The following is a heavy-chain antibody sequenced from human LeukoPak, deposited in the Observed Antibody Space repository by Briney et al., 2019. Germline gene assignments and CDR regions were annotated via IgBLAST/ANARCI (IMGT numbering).Heavy chain of an antibody. CDR3: TTPNNPLEMATGGSGY. CDR1: GFTFSNAW. V-gene: IGHV3-15*01. D-gene: IGHD5-24*01. CDR2: IKSKTDDGTT. J-gene: IGHJ4*02. Sequence: PGGSLRLSCAPSGFTFSNAWMSWARQAPGEGREWVGRIKSKTDDGTTDYAAPVKGRFTISRDDSKNTLYLQMNSLKTEDTAVYYCTTPNNPLEMATGGSGYWGQGTLVTVSS.